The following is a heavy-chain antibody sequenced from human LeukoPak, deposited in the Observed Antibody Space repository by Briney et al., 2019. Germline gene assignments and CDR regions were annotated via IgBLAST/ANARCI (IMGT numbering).Heavy chain of an antibody. J-gene: IGHJ4*02. CDR3: ARDLRGNVHFDY. D-gene: IGHD1-1*01. Sequence: ASVKVSCKASGYTFAAYGINWVRQAPGQGLEWMGRITTYNGKTNSAQRFQGRVTMTADTSTNTVFMELTSFRSDDTAVYYCARDLRGNVHFDYWGQGTLVAVSS. CDR1: GYTFAAYG. V-gene: IGHV1-18*01. CDR2: ITTYNGKT.